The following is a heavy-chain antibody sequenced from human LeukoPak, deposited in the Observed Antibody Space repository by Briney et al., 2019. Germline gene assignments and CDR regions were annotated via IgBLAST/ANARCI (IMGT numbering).Heavy chain of an antibody. J-gene: IGHJ4*02. D-gene: IGHD2-15*01. CDR1: GGSFSGYH. CDR3: ARVRGYYIDY. V-gene: IGHV4-34*01. CDR2: ISQSGST. Sequence: SETLSLTCAVYGGSFSGYHWSWIRQPPGEGLEWIGEISQSGSTNDNPSLKSRVSISLDTSKNQFSLKLKSMTAADTVVYYCARVRGYYIDYWSQGTLVTVSS.